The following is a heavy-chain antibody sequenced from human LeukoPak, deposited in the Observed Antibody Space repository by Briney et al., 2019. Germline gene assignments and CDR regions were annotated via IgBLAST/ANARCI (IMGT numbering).Heavy chain of an antibody. CDR3: ARSPTYGVPGPVEFDY. CDR2: IYYSGST. J-gene: IGHJ4*02. CDR1: GGSISSSSYY. Sequence: PSETLSLTCTVSGGSISSSSYYWGWIRQPPGKGLEWIGSIYYSGSTYYNPSLKSRVTISVDTSKNQFSLKLTSVTAADTAVYYCARSPTYGVPGPVEFDYWGQGTLVTVSS. V-gene: IGHV4-39*01. D-gene: IGHD4-17*01.